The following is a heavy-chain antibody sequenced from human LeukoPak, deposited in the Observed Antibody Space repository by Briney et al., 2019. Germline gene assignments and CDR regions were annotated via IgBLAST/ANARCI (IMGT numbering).Heavy chain of an antibody. CDR1: GFTFSSNW. CDR2: IKQDGSEK. V-gene: IGHV3-7*01. D-gene: IGHD6-19*01. J-gene: IGHJ4*02. Sequence: GGSLRLSCAASGFTFSSNWMSWVRQAPGKGLEWVANIKQDGSEKYYVDSVKGRFTISRDNAKNSLYLQMNSLRAEDTAVYYCVREIGSGWYRLDYWGQGTLVTVSS. CDR3: VREIGSGWYRLDY.